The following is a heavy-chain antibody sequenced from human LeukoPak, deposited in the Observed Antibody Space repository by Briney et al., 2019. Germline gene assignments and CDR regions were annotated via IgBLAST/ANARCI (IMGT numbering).Heavy chain of an antibody. CDR3: ARRGYSYIRAPYDY. Sequence: SETLSLTCTVSGTFISSSSYYWGWIRQPPGKGLEWIGSIYYSGSTYYKPSFKSRVTISIDTSNNHFSLKLRSVTAADTAVYYCARRGYSYIRAPYDYWGQGILVTVSS. J-gene: IGHJ4*02. D-gene: IGHD5-18*01. V-gene: IGHV4-39*02. CDR2: IYYSGST. CDR1: GTFISSSSYY.